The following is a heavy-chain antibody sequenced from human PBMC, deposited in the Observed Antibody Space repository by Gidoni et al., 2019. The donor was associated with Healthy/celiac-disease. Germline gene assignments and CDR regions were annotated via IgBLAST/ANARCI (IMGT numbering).Heavy chain of an antibody. CDR3: ARATLGFIYCSGGSCSIPSYGMDV. Sequence: QVQLVESGGGLVKPGGSLRLSCAASGFTFSDSYLSWIRQARGKGLEWVSYISSSSSYTNYADSVKGRFTISRDNAKNSLYLQMNSLRAEDTAVYYCARATLGFIYCSGGSCSIPSYGMDVWGQGTTVTVSS. CDR2: ISSSSSYT. V-gene: IGHV3-11*05. D-gene: IGHD2-15*01. CDR1: GFTFSDSY. J-gene: IGHJ6*02.